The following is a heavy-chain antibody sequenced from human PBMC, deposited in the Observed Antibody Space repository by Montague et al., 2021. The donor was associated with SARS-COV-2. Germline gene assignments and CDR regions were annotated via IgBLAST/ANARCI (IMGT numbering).Heavy chain of an antibody. Sequence: SDGLSLTRTVSGDSISSSSYNWGWIRQPPGKGLEWIGSVHYNGRTYYNPSLKSRVTIYVDTSKNQISLRLSSVTAADTAVYYSTRHVHMTWPEPSPGFDYWGQGTLVTVSS. J-gene: IGHJ4*02. V-gene: IGHV4-39*01. D-gene: IGHD1-1*01. CDR3: TRHVHMTWPEPSPGFDY. CDR2: VHYNGRT. CDR1: GDSISSSSYN.